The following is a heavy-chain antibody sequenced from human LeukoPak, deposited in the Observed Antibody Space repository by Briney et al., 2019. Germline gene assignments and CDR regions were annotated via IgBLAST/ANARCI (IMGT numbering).Heavy chain of an antibody. CDR3: AREIVVVPSAMGFDP. CDR2: INPSGGST. V-gene: IGHV1-46*01. Sequence: EASVKVSCKASGYTFTTYYIHWVRQALGQGLEWMGVINPSGGSTSFAQKFQARLTMTRDTSTSTVYMELSGLNSEDTAVYYCAREIVVVPSAMGFDPWGQGTLVTVSS. J-gene: IGHJ5*02. D-gene: IGHD2-2*01. CDR1: GYTFTTYY.